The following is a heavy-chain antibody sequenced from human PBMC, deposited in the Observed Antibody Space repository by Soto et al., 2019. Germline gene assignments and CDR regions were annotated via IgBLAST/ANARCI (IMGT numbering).Heavy chain of an antibody. Sequence: EVQLVESGGGLVKPGGSLDLPGRASGSTFGSITMTGVRKPQGKGLGWVSTITTSSTSIYYADSVKGRFTISRDNAKNSLYLQMDSLRVEDTAVYYCARVQWLASHIWGRGTLVTVSS. J-gene: IGHJ3*02. CDR3: ARVQWLASHI. D-gene: IGHD6-19*01. V-gene: IGHV3-21*01. CDR1: GSTFGSIT. CDR2: ITTSSTSI.